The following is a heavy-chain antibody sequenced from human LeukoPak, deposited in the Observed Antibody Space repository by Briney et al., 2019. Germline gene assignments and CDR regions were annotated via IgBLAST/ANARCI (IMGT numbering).Heavy chain of an antibody. CDR2: INHSGST. CDR1: GGSFSGYY. Sequence: SETLSLTCAVYGGSFSGYYWSWIRQPPGKGLEWIGEINHSGSTNYNPSLKSRVTISVDTSKNQFSLKLSSVTAADTAVYYCARGPLTYYDFWSGRGYYFDYWGQGTLVTVFS. CDR3: ARGPLTYYDFWSGRGYYFDY. J-gene: IGHJ4*02. V-gene: IGHV4-34*01. D-gene: IGHD3-3*01.